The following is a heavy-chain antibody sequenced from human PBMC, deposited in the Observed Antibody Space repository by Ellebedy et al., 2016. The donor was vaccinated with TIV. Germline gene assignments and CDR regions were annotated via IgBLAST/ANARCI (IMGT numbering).Heavy chain of an antibody. D-gene: IGHD6-13*01. CDR3: TSGGTLTGYSSRLFDY. CDR2: IRSKAYGGTT. CDR1: GFTFGDYA. V-gene: IGHV3-49*03. J-gene: IGHJ4*02. Sequence: GGSLRLXXTASGFTFGDYAMSWFRQAPGKGLEWVGFIRSKAYGGTTEYAASVKGRFTISRDDSKSIAYLQMNSLKTEDTAVYYCTSGGTLTGYSSRLFDYWGQGTLVTVSS.